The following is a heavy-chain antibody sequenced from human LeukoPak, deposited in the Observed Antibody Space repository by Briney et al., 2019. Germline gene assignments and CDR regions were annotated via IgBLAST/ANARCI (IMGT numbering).Heavy chain of an antibody. J-gene: IGHJ3*02. CDR1: GYPFTDYD. CDR2: INPNSANT. D-gene: IGHD4-17*01. CDR3: ARGDFGETNTAFDI. Sequence: ASVKVSCKTSGYPFTDYDIHWVRQAPGQGLEWMGWINPNSANTNYAQKLQGRVTLTRDTSLSIAYMELSSLTSEDAAVYFCARGDFGETNTAFDIWGQGTLVAVSS. V-gene: IGHV1-8*03.